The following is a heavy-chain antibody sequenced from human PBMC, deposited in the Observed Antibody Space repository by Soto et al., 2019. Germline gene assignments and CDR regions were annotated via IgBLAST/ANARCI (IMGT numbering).Heavy chain of an antibody. Sequence: QVQLQQSGPGLVKPSGTLSLTCTVSGDSISSNNWWNWVRQPPGKGLEWIGEISQSGGTNYNPSLKCRVTISVDKSKNQFSLKLTSVTAADTAVYYCARAYSPGYWGQGTLVTVSS. D-gene: IGHD5-12*01. J-gene: IGHJ4*02. CDR1: GDSISSNNW. CDR3: ARAYSPGY. CDR2: ISQSGGT. V-gene: IGHV4-4*02.